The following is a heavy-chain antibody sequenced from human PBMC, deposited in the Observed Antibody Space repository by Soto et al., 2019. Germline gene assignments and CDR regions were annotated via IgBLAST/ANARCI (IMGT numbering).Heavy chain of an antibody. J-gene: IGHJ6*02. Sequence: QVQLVQSGAEVKKPGSSVKVSCKASGGTFSSYAISWVRQAPGQGLAWMGGIIPIFGTANYAQKFQGRVTITADEATSTADMELRRLRSEDTVVYYCARRNLYCSSGICCPHGMDVWGQGTTVTVSS. CDR3: ARRNLYCSSGICCPHGMDV. CDR1: GGTFSSYA. V-gene: IGHV1-69*01. CDR2: IIPIFGTA. D-gene: IGHD2-15*01.